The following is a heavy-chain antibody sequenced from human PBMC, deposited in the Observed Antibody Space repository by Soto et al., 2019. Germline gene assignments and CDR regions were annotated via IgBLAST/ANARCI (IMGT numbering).Heavy chain of an antibody. CDR2: IWYDGSNK. V-gene: IGHV3-33*01. Sequence: QVQLVESGGGVVQPGRSLRLSCAASGFTFSSYGMHWVRQAPGKGLEWVAVIWYDGSNKYYADSVKGRFTISRDNSKNTLYLQMNSLRAEDTAVYYCARDHGSGVTVSDGMDVWGQGTTVTVSS. D-gene: IGHD3-10*01. CDR1: GFTFSSYG. J-gene: IGHJ6*02. CDR3: ARDHGSGVTVSDGMDV.